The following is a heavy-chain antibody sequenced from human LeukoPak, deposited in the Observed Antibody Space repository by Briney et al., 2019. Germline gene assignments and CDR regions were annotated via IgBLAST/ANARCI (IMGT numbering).Heavy chain of an antibody. CDR2: ITSSGSII. V-gene: IGHV3-48*02. CDR3: ARDKNWGFDY. J-gene: IGHJ4*02. Sequence: PGGSLRLSCADSGFTFSSYSMNWVRQAPGKGLEWVSYITSSGSIISYADSVKGRFTISRDNAKNSLYLQMNSLRDEDPAVYYCARDKNWGFDYWGQGTLVTVSS. D-gene: IGHD7-27*01. CDR1: GFTFSSYS.